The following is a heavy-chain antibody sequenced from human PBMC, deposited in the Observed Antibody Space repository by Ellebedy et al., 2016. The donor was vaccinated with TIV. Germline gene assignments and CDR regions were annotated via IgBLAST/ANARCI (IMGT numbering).Heavy chain of an antibody. V-gene: IGHV7-4-1*02. D-gene: IGHD1-26*01. CDR3: ARDMEGATTVDY. J-gene: IGHJ4*02. CDR2: INTDTGNP. CDR1: RFIFNNHG. Sequence: ASVKVSCKASRFIFNNHGLNWVRQAPGQGLEWMGWINTDTGNPTYAQGFTGRFVFSLDTSVSTAYLQISSLKAEDTAIYYCARDMEGATTVDYWGQGTLVTVSS.